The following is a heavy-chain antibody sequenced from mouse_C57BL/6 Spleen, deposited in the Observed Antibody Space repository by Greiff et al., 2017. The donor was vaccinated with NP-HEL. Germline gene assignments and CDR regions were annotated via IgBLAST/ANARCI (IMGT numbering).Heavy chain of an antibody. Sequence: QVQLKQSGAELVKPGASVKLSCKASGYTFTSYWMHWVKQRPGQGLEWIGMIHPNSGSTNYNKKFKSKATLTVDKSSSTAYMQLSSLTSEDSAVYYCAREVTWYFDVWGTGTTVTVSS. CDR3: AREVTWYFDV. D-gene: IGHD2-1*01. V-gene: IGHV1-64*01. J-gene: IGHJ1*03. CDR2: IHPNSGST. CDR1: GYTFTSYW.